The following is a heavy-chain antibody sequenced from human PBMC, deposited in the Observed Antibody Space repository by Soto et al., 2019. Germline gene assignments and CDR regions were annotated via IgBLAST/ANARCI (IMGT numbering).Heavy chain of an antibody. V-gene: IGHV5-10-1*04. CDR1: GYSFTNYW. CDR2: VDPTDSYS. Sequence: GESLKISCKVSGYSFTNYWITWVRQMPGKGLEWLGRVDPTDSYSNYSPSFQGQVTISADKSLRTAYLQWTSLKASDTALYYCARTRPFTLGFYSDGMDVWGQGTPVTSSS. J-gene: IGHJ6*02. D-gene: IGHD2-2*03. CDR3: ARTRPFTLGFYSDGMDV.